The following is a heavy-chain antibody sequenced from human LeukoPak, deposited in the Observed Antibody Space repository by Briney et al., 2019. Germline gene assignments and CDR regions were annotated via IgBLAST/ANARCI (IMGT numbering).Heavy chain of an antibody. CDR2: INPSGGST. V-gene: IGHV1-46*01. D-gene: IGHD3-22*01. CDR3: ARGLGDSSGYYYYFDY. J-gene: IGHJ4*02. CDR1: GGTFSSYA. Sequence: ASVKVSCKASGGTFSSYAISWVRQAPGQGLEWMGIINPSGGSTSYAQKFQGRVTMTRDTSTSTVYMELSSLRSEDTAVYYCARGLGDSSGYYYYFDYWGQGTLVTVSS.